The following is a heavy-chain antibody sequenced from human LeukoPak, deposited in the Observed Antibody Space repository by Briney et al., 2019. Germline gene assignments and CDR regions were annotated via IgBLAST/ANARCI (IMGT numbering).Heavy chain of an antibody. D-gene: IGHD2-2*01. J-gene: IGHJ4*02. CDR2: ISSSSSTI. CDR1: GFIFSSYS. CDR3: ARDAGSTSSYGSDY. Sequence: GGSLGLSCAASGFIFSSYSMNWVRQAPGKGLEWVSYISSSSSTIYYADSVKGRFTISRDNAKNSLYLQMNSLRAEDTAVYYCARDAGSTSSYGSDYWGQGTLVTVSS. V-gene: IGHV3-48*01.